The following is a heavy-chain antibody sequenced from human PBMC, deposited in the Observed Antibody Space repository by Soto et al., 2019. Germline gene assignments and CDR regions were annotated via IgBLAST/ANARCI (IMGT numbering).Heavy chain of an antibody. Sequence: QVQLQESGPGLVKPSETLSLTCTVSGGSVSSGSYYWSWIRQPPGKGLEWIGYIYYSGSTNYNPSLKRRVTISVDTSKNQFSLKLSSVTAADTAVYYCARDSRWRRDGYDNWFDPWGQGTLVTVSS. V-gene: IGHV4-61*01. CDR1: GGSVSSGSYY. CDR3: ARDSRWRRDGYDNWFDP. J-gene: IGHJ5*02. D-gene: IGHD5-12*01. CDR2: IYYSGST.